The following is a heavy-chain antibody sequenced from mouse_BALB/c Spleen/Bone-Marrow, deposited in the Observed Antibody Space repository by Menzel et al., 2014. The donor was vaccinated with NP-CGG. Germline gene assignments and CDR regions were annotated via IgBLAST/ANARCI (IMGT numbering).Heavy chain of an antibody. CDR1: GFNIKDTY. D-gene: IGHD4-1*01. CDR3: ARWEYYAMDY. Sequence: VQLQQSGAELVKPGVSVKLSCTASGFNIKDTYMHWVKQRPEQGLEWIGRIDPANGNTKYDPKFQGKATITADTSSNTAYLQLSSLTSEDTAVYYCARWEYYAMDYWGQGTSVTVPS. CDR2: IDPANGNT. V-gene: IGHV14-3*02. J-gene: IGHJ4*01.